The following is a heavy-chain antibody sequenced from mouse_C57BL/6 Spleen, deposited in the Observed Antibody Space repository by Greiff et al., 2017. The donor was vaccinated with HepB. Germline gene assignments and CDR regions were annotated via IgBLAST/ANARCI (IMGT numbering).Heavy chain of an antibody. CDR2: IHPNSSST. Sequence: QVQLQQPGAELVKPGASVKLSCKASGYTFTSYWMHWVKQRPGQGLEWIGMIHPNSSSTNYNEKFKSKATLTVDKSSSTAYMQLSSLTSEDSAVYYCAREGIISYVGFAYWGQGTLVTVSA. J-gene: IGHJ3*01. D-gene: IGHD1-1*01. CDR3: AREGIISYVGFAY. V-gene: IGHV1-64*01. CDR1: GYTFTSYW.